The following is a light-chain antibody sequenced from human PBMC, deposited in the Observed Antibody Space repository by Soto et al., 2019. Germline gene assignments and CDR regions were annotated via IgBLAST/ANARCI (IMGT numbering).Light chain of an antibody. CDR1: ESVSSN. J-gene: IGKJ1*01. V-gene: IGKV3-15*01. CDR3: QHYNNWPPWT. CDR2: GAS. Sequence: EIVGTQYPATLSVSPGEGSTFSCRGSESVSSNLAWYQQKPGQAPRLLIYGASIRATGIPARFSGSGSGTEFTLTISTLQSEDFAIYYCQHYNNWPPWTFGQGTKVDIK.